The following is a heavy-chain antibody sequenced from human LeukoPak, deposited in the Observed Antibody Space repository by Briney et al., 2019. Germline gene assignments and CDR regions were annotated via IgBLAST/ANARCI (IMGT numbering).Heavy chain of an antibody. J-gene: IGHJ4*02. V-gene: IGHV4/OR15-8*01. Sequence: SETLSLTCDVSGGSIDSTNWRNWVRQPPGKGLEWIGEIHHDGRINYNPSLKSRVTLSVDKSKNQFSLRLNSVTAADTAMYYCARSHDHLWGNYPDYWGQGTLVTISS. CDR2: IHHDGRI. CDR3: ARSHDHLWGNYPDY. CDR1: GGSIDSTNW. D-gene: IGHD3-16*02.